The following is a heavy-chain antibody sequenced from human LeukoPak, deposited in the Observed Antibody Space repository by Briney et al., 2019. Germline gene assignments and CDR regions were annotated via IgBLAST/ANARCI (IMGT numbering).Heavy chain of an antibody. Sequence: ASVKVSCKASGYTFTSYGISWVRQAPGQGLEWMGWISAYNGNTNYAQKLQGSVTMTTDTSTSTAYMELRSLRSDDTAVYYCARDATAAAAGTAGFDYWGQGTLVTVSS. J-gene: IGHJ4*02. CDR3: ARDATAAAAGTAGFDY. CDR2: ISAYNGNT. D-gene: IGHD6-13*01. CDR1: GYTFTSYG. V-gene: IGHV1-18*01.